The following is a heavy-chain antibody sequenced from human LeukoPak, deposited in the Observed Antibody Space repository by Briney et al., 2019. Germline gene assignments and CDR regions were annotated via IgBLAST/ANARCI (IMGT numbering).Heavy chain of an antibody. J-gene: IGHJ4*02. CDR2: IYTSGST. V-gene: IGHV4-4*07. CDR1: GGSISSYY. CDR3: ARENSGSYREFDY. D-gene: IGHD1-26*01. Sequence: SETLSLTCTVSGGSISSYYWSWIRQPAGKGLEWSGRIYTSGSTNYNASLKSRVSMSVDTSKNQFSLKLSSVTAADTAVFYCARENSGSYREFDYWGQGTLVTVSS.